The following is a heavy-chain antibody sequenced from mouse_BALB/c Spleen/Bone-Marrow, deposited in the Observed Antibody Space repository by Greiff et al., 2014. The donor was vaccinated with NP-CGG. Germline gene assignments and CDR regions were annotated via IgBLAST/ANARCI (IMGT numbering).Heavy chain of an antibody. CDR2: IRNKANGYTT. Sequence: EVMLVESGGGLVQPGGSLRLSCATSGFTFTDYYMNWVRQPPGKALEWLGFIRNKANGYTTEYSTSVKGRFTISRDNSQSILYLQMNTLRGEDSATYDCARDKGSVFFDYWGQGTTLTVSS. CDR1: GFTFTDYY. CDR3: ARDKGSVFFDY. J-gene: IGHJ2*01. V-gene: IGHV7-3*02. D-gene: IGHD1-3*01.